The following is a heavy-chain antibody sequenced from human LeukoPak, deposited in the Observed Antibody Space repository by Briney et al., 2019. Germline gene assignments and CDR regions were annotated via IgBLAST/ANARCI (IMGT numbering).Heavy chain of an antibody. CDR1: GFTFSSYA. J-gene: IGHJ6*02. D-gene: IGHD3-16*02. CDR3: ARELSSSGYYYYGMDV. Sequence: PGGSLRLSCAASGFTFSSYAMSWVRQAPGKGLEWVSAIGTAGDTYYPGSVKGRFTISRENAKNSLYLQMNSLRAGDTAVYYCARELSSSGYYYYGMDVWGQGTTVTVSS. V-gene: IGHV3-13*01. CDR2: IGTAGDT.